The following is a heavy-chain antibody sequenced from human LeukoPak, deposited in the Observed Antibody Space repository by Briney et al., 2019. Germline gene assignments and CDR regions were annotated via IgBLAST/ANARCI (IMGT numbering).Heavy chain of an antibody. V-gene: IGHV4-34*01. CDR1: GGSFSGYY. Sequence: SETLSLTCAVYGGSFSGYYWSWIRQPPGKGLEWIGEINHSGSTNYNPSLKSRVTISVDTSKNQFSLKLSSVTAADTAVYYRARGCSSSWTYYFDYWGQGTLVTVSS. CDR3: ARGCSSSWTYYFDY. J-gene: IGHJ4*02. D-gene: IGHD6-13*01. CDR2: INHSGST.